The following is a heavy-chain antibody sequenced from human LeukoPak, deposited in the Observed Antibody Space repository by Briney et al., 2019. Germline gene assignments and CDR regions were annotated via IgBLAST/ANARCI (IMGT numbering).Heavy chain of an antibody. D-gene: IGHD4-23*01. Sequence: PSETLSLTCTVSGGSISSSSYYWGWIRQPPGKGLEWIGSIYYSGSTYYNPSLKSRVTISVDTSKNQFSLKLSSVTAADTAVYYCARDPLYGGNIDDAFDIWGQGTMVTVSS. CDR1: GGSISSSSYY. J-gene: IGHJ3*02. CDR3: ARDPLYGGNIDDAFDI. CDR2: IYYSGST. V-gene: IGHV4-39*07.